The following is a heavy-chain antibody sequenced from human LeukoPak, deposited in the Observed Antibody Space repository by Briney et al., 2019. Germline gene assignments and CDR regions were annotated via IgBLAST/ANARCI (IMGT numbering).Heavy chain of an antibody. CDR2: ISAYNGNT. CDR1: GYTFTSYG. D-gene: IGHD2-2*01. CDR3: ARERVRGGQYQLLDYYYYGMDV. V-gene: IGHV1-18*01. Sequence: ASVKVSCKASGYTFTSYGISWVRQAPGQGLEWMGWISAYNGNTNYAQKLQGRVTMTRDTSTSTVYMELSRLRSDDTAVYYCARERVRGGQYQLLDYYYYGMDVWGQGTTVTVSS. J-gene: IGHJ6*02.